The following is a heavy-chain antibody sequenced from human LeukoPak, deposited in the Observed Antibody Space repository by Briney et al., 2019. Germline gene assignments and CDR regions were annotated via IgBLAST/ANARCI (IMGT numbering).Heavy chain of an antibody. CDR3: ARENWFGGDYGLDY. CDR1: GFTFSSYA. V-gene: IGHV3-53*01. D-gene: IGHD3-10*01. CDR2: IYSGGST. J-gene: IGHJ4*02. Sequence: PGGSLRLSCAASGFTFSSYAMSWVRQAPGKGLEWVSVIYSGGSTYYADSVKGRFTISRDNSKNTLFLQMNILRAEDTAVYYCARENWFGGDYGLDYWGQGTLVTVSS.